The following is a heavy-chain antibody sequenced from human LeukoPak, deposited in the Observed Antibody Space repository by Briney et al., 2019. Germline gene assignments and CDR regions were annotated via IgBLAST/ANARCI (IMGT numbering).Heavy chain of an antibody. V-gene: IGHV4-59*01. CDR1: GGSISSYY. Sequence: PSETLSLTCTVSGGSISSYYWSWIRQSPGKGLVWIGYIYYSGSTNYNPSLKSRVTISVDTSKNQFSLKLSSVTAADTAVYYCARDEVDYYGSGSYSRGMDVWGQGTTVTVSS. J-gene: IGHJ6*02. D-gene: IGHD3-10*01. CDR3: ARDEVDYYGSGSYSRGMDV. CDR2: IYYSGST.